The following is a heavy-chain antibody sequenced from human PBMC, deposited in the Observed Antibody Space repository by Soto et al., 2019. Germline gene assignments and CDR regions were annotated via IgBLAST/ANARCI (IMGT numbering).Heavy chain of an antibody. D-gene: IGHD3-16*01. J-gene: IGHJ5*02. CDR3: ARTETFGSLNWFDP. Sequence: VASVKVSCKASGYSFTNNDVSWLRQATGQGLEWMGWMNPGSGDTGYAQKFQGRVTMTRDISIATAYMELSSLRSDDTAIYYCARTETFGSLNWFDPWGQGTLVTVSS. CDR1: GYSFTNND. CDR2: MNPGSGDT. V-gene: IGHV1-8*01.